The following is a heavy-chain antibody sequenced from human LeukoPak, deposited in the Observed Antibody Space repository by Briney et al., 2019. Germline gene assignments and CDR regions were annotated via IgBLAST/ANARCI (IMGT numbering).Heavy chain of an antibody. Sequence: QAGGSLRLSCAASGFTFSSHAMHWVRQAPGKGLEWVAVISYDGSNKYYADSVKGRFTISRDNSKNTLYLQMNSLRAEDTAVYYCARDWVRFGSGSYFDYWGQGTLVTVSS. J-gene: IGHJ4*02. CDR2: ISYDGSNK. V-gene: IGHV3-30-3*01. CDR3: ARDWVRFGSGSYFDY. CDR1: GFTFSSHA. D-gene: IGHD3-10*01.